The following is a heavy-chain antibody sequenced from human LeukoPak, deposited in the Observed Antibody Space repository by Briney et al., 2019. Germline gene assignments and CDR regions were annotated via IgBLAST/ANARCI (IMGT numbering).Heavy chain of an antibody. J-gene: IGHJ4*02. CDR3: ARGSWSNYYDSSGYSFDY. CDR1: GYSISSGYY. V-gene: IGHV4-59*01. CDR2: IFYSGST. D-gene: IGHD3-22*01. Sequence: SETLSLTCSVSGYSISSGYYWSWIRQPPGKGLEWIGYIFYSGSTNHNPSLKSRVTISVDTSKNQFSLKLSSVTAADTAVYYCARGSWSNYYDSSGYSFDYWGQGTLVTVSS.